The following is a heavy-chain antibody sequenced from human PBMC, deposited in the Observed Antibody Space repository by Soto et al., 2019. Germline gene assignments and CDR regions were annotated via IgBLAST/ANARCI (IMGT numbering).Heavy chain of an antibody. J-gene: IGHJ4*02. CDR1: GGSISSGDYY. V-gene: IGHV4-30-4*01. CDR3: AREGEAYCGGDCYSNRYFDY. CDR2: IYYSGST. Sequence: PSETLSLTCTVSGGSISSGDYYWSWIRQPPGKGLEWIGYIYYSGSTYYNPFLKSRVTISVDTSKNQFSLKLSSVTAADTAVYYCAREGEAYCGGDCYSNRYFDYWGQGTLVTVSS. D-gene: IGHD2-21*02.